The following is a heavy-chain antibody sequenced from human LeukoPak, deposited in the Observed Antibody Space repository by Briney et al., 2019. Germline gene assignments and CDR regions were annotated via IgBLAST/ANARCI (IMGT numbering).Heavy chain of an antibody. CDR2: ISYDGSNK. J-gene: IGHJ4*02. CDR3: AKGRGYYFDY. CDR1: GFTFSSYG. V-gene: IGHV3-30*18. Sequence: PGGSLRLSCAASGFTFSSYGMHWVRQAPGKGLEWVAVISYDGSNKYYADSVKGRFTIPRDNSKNTLYLQMNSLRAEDTAVYYCAKGRGYYFDYWGQGTLVTVSS.